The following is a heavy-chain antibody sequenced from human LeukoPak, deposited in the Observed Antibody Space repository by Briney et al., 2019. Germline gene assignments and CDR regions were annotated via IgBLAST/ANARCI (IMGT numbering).Heavy chain of an antibody. V-gene: IGHV4-34*01. CDR3: ARGPTTMGRRFSDY. Sequence: SETLSLTCAVYGGSFSGYYWSWIRQPPGKGLEWIGEINHSGSTNYNPSLKSRVTISVDTSKNQFSLKLSSVTAADTAVYYCARGPTTMGRRFSDYWGQGTLVTVSS. CDR2: INHSGST. J-gene: IGHJ4*02. CDR1: GGSFSGYY. D-gene: IGHD4-23*01.